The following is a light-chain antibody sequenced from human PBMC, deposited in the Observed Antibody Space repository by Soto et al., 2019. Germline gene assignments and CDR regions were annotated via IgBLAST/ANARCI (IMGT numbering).Light chain of an antibody. CDR3: MQGLQTLRT. V-gene: IGKV2-28*01. CDR1: QSLLHSNGYNY. J-gene: IGKJ1*01. Sequence: DIVMTQSPLSLPVTPGEPASISCRSSQSLLHSNGYNYLDWYLQKQGQSPQLLIYLGSNRASGVPERFSGSGSGTDFTLKISRVEAKDVGVYYCMQGLQTLRTFGQGTKVEIK. CDR2: LGS.